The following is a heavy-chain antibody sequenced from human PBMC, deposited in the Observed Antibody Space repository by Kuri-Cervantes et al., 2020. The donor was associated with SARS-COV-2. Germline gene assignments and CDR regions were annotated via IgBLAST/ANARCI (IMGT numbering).Heavy chain of an antibody. Sequence: GESLKISCAASGFTFSSYSMNWVRQAPGKGLEWVSSISSSSSYIYYADSAKGRFTISRDNAKNSLYLQMNSLRAEDTAVYYCARDKGLGYPFDYWGQGTLVTVSS. D-gene: IGHD5-18*01. J-gene: IGHJ4*02. CDR1: GFTFSSYS. CDR3: ARDKGLGYPFDY. CDR2: ISSSSSYI. V-gene: IGHV3-21*01.